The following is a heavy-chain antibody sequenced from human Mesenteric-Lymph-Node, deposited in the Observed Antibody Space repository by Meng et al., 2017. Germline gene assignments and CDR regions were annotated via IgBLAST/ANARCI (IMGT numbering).Heavy chain of an antibody. Sequence: QWQLWESGGGVKKTGSSVKVSCKASEGTFSGYAISWVRQAPGQGLEWMGGIIPIFGTANYAQKFQGRVTITADESTSTAYMELSSLRSEDTAVYYCARDGDGSASWDWGQGTLVTVSS. J-gene: IGHJ4*02. CDR1: EGTFSGYA. D-gene: IGHD3-10*01. CDR3: ARDGDGSASWD. V-gene: IGHV1-69*01. CDR2: IIPIFGTA.